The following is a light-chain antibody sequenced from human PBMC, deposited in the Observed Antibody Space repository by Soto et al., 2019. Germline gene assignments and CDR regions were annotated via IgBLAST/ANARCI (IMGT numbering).Light chain of an antibody. CDR1: QRVASY. J-gene: IGKJ1*01. Sequence: IGATKCPVAESPSTREGATLSCRASQRVASYLAWYQQIPGQAPRLLIYDASNRATGIPTRFIGSGSGTDFTLTFCIFALVGYSVYITRRHSSWPLTFGQGTKVAIK. CDR2: DAS. CDR3: RRHSSWPLT. V-gene: IGKV3-11*01.